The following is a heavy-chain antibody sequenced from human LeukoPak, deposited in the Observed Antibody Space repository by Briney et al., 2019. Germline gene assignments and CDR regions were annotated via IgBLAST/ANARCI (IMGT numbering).Heavy chain of an antibody. J-gene: IGHJ5*02. D-gene: IGHD2-2*01. CDR1: GGSISSSSYY. Sequence: SETLSLTCTVPGGSISSSSYYWGWIRQPPGKGLEWIGSIYYSGSTYYNPSLKSRVTISVDTSKNQFSLKLSSVTAADTAVYYCARRGGYYCSSTSCLGGFDPWGQGTLVTVSS. V-gene: IGHV4-39*01. CDR2: IYYSGST. CDR3: ARRGGYYCSSTSCLGGFDP.